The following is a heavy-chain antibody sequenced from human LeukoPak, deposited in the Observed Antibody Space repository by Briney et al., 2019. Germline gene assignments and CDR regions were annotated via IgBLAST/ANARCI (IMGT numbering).Heavy chain of an antibody. Sequence: GGSLRLSCAASGFTFSSYWMHWVRHAPGKGLVWVSRTNGGGSSTTYADSVKGRLTISRDNAKNTLYLQMNSLRAEDTAVYYCARGKQDFDNWGQGTAVTVSS. CDR3: ARGKQDFDN. V-gene: IGHV3-74*01. CDR2: TNGGGSST. J-gene: IGHJ4*02. CDR1: GFTFSSYW. D-gene: IGHD6-13*01.